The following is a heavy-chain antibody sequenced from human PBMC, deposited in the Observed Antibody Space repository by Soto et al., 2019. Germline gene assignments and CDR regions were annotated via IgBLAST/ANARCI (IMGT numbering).Heavy chain of an antibody. Sequence: QVQLVESGGGVVQPGRSLRLSCAASGFTFSSYGMHWVRQAPGKGLEWVAVISYDGSDKYYADSVKGRFTISRDNSKNTVYLKMDSLRGEDTAVYYCAKGVVVVTTYFLPWGQGTLVTVS. V-gene: IGHV3-30*18. CDR2: ISYDGSDK. J-gene: IGHJ1*01. CDR1: GFTFSSYG. CDR3: AKGVVVVTTYFLP. D-gene: IGHD2-15*01.